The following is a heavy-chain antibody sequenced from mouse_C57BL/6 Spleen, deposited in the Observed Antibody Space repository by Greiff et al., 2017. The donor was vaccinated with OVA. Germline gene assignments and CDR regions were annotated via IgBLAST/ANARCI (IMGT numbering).Heavy chain of an antibody. CDR3: ARLGHDGYGAWFAY. Sequence: QVQLQQSGAELARPGASVKMSCKASGYTFTSYTMHWVKQRPGQGLEWIGYINPSSGYTKYNQKFKDKATLTADKSSSTAYMQLSSLTSEDSAVYYCARLGHDGYGAWFAYWGQGTLVTVSA. CDR1: GYTFTSYT. V-gene: IGHV1-4*01. CDR2: INPSSGYT. D-gene: IGHD2-3*01. J-gene: IGHJ3*01.